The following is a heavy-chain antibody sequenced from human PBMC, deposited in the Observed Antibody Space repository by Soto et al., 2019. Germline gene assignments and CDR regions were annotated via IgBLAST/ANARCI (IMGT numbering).Heavy chain of an antibody. D-gene: IGHD4-4*01. CDR1: GFTFTSYW. V-gene: IGHV3-74*01. Sequence: EVQLVESGGTLVQPGGSLRLSCAATGFTFTSYWMHWVRQAPGKGLVWVSRINGDGSNTFYADSVKGRLTISRDNAKNTVYLQMNSLRVEDTAVYYCARGIQYRYGMDVWGQGTTVPVSS. J-gene: IGHJ6*02. CDR3: ARGIQYRYGMDV. CDR2: INGDGSNT.